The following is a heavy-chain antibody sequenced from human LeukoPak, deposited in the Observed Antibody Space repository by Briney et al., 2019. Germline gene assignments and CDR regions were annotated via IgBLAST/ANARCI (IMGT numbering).Heavy chain of an antibody. CDR3: AREAYYYDSSGYRRFDY. CDR1: GGSISSGSYY. CDR2: IYTRGST. D-gene: IGHD3-22*01. J-gene: IGHJ4*02. Sequence: SETLSLTCTVSGGSISSGSYYWTWIRQPAGKGLEWIGRIYTRGSTNYSPSLKSRVTMSVDTSKNQFSLKLSSVTAADTAVYYCAREAYYYDSSGYRRFDYWGQGTLVTVSS. V-gene: IGHV4-61*02.